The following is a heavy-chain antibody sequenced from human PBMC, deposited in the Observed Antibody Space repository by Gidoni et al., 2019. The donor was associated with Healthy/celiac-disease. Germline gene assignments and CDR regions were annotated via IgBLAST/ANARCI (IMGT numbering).Heavy chain of an antibody. CDR1: GFTFSSYG. V-gene: IGHV3-30*02. CDR2: IRYDGSNK. Sequence: VQPGGSLRLSCAASGFTFSSYGMHWVRQAPGKGLEWVAFIRYDGSNKYYADSVKGRFTISRDNSKNTLYLQMNSLRAEDTAVYYCAKDSGELRGNGDYWGQGTLVTVSS. J-gene: IGHJ4*02. CDR3: AKDSGELRGNGDY. D-gene: IGHD1-26*01.